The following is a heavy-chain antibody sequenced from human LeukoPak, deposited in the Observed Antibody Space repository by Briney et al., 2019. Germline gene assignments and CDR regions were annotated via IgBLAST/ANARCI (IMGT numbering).Heavy chain of an antibody. V-gene: IGHV3-33*01. J-gene: IGHJ3*01. CDR3: ARGSAIACGGDCSYAFHV. CDR2: MWYDGSDK. Sequence: GGSLRLSCAASGFTFSSRGMHWVRQAQAKGQERVGAMWYDGSDKYYVDSVKGRFTISRDNSKNTLYLQMKSPRAEDRAGYYRARGSAIACGGDCSYAFHVWGQGRMVTVSS. D-gene: IGHD2-21*02. CDR1: GFTFSSRG.